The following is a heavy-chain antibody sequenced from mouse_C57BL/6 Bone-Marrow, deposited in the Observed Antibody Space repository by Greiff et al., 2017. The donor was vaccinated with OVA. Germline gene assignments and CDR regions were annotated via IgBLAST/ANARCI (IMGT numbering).Heavy chain of an antibody. CDR2: IDPNSGGT. Sequence: VKLQQPGAELVKPGASVKLSCKASGYTFTSYWMHWVKQRPGRGLEWIGRIDPNSGGTKYNEKFKSKATLTVDKPSSTAYMQLSSLTSEDSAVYYCARRGDSTEYYNAMDYWGQGTSVTVSS. CDR3: ARRGDSTEYYNAMDY. J-gene: IGHJ4*01. CDR1: GYTFTSYW. V-gene: IGHV1-72*01.